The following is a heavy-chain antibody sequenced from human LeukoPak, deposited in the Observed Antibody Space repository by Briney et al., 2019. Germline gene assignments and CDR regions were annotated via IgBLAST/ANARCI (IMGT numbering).Heavy chain of an antibody. CDR1: GFTFSNYE. CDR2: ISSSGRNI. D-gene: IGHD5-18*01. J-gene: IGHJ4*02. V-gene: IGHV3-48*03. CDR3: ARDLVQLWSKDD. Sequence: SGGSLRLSCAASGFTFSNYEFNWVRQAPGKGLEWVSYISSSGRNIYYADSVKGRFTISRDNAKNSLYLQMNSLRAEDTAVYYCARDLVQLWSKDDGGQGTLVTVPS.